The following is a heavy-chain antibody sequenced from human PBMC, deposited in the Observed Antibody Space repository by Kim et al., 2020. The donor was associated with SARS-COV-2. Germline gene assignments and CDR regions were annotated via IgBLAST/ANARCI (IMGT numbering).Heavy chain of an antibody. D-gene: IGHD3-9*01. CDR3: ATGGLKKEYFDPGGMDV. V-gene: IGHV3-11*06. Sequence: KGRFTISRDNAKNSLYLQMNSLRAEDTAVYYCATGGLKKEYFDPGGMDVWGQGTTVTVSS. J-gene: IGHJ6*02.